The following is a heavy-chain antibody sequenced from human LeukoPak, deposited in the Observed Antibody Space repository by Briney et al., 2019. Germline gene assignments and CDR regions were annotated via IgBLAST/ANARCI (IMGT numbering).Heavy chain of an antibody. Sequence: SETLSLTCTVSGGSISSYYWSWVRQPAGKGLEWSGRIYTGGSPNYTPSLKSRVTMSVDTSKNHFSLKLSSVTAADTAVYYCARDCSSTSCYPYYYYMDVWGKGTTVTISS. D-gene: IGHD2-2*01. CDR3: ARDCSSTSCYPYYYYMDV. V-gene: IGHV4-4*07. J-gene: IGHJ6*03. CDR1: GGSISSYY. CDR2: IYTGGSP.